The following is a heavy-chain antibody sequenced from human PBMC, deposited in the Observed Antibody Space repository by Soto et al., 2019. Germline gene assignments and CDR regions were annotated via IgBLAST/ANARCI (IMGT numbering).Heavy chain of an antibody. J-gene: IGHJ4*02. Sequence: SETLSLTCAVSGGSISGGGFSWSWIRQPPGKGLEWIGYILHTGGTQYNPSLRSRVSMSVDKSKNQFSLHLTSVTAADTAVYYCAILQLGEGFDYWGQGALVTVS. CDR1: GGSISGGGFS. CDR2: ILHTGGT. V-gene: IGHV4-30-2*01. D-gene: IGHD1-1*01. CDR3: AILQLGEGFDY.